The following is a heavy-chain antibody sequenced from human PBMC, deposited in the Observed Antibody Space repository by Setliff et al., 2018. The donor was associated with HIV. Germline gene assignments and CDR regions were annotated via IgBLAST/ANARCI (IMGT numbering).Heavy chain of an antibody. CDR1: GFSLNTDGVG. J-gene: IGHJ6*03. V-gene: IGHV2-5*02. CDR2: IYWDDDE. CDR3: AHSPRRGYGYASFYYHYYYMDV. Sequence: SGPTLVNPTQTLTLTCTFSGFSLNTDGVGVGWIRQPPGKALEWLGVIYWDDDERYTPSLKNRLTITKGTSRDQLVLTLTNIDPVDTATYYCAHSPRRGYGYASFYYHYYYMDVWGKGTTVTVSS. D-gene: IGHD5-18*01.